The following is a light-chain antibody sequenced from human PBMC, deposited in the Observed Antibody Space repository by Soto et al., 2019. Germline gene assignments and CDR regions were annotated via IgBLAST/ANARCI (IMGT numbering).Light chain of an antibody. CDR2: DVS. CDR1: RSNIGSYDF. V-gene: IGLV2-8*01. Sequence: QSALTQPPSASGSPGQSVTISCAGSRSNIGSYDFVAWYQQHPGKAPKLIIYDVSERPSGVPDRFSGSKSGTAASLTVSGLQAEDEADYYCSSYAGRNNYVFGTGTQVTVL. CDR3: SSYAGRNNYV. J-gene: IGLJ1*01.